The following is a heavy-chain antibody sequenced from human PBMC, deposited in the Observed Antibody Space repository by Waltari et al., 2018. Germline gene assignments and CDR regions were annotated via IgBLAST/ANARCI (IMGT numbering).Heavy chain of an antibody. CDR3: AEAGLYVRDYYYDYSMGV. D-gene: IGHD3-16*01. J-gene: IGHJ6*02. CDR2: ISGSGAAI. CDR1: GFTFSSYA. V-gene: IGHV3-23*01. Sequence: EVQLLESGGGLVQPGGYLRLSCAASGFTFSSYAMSWVRQATGKGLEWVSSISGSGAAIYYADSVKGRFTISRDNSKNTLYLQMISLRAEDTAVYYCAEAGLYVRDYYYDYSMGVWGQGTTVTVSS.